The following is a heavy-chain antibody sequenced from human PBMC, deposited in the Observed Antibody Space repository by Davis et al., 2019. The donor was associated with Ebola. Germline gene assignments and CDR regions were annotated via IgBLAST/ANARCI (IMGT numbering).Heavy chain of an antibody. CDR1: GFTFSSLA. J-gene: IGHJ6*02. V-gene: IGHV3-21*01. CDR2: ISSSSSYI. Sequence: GESLKISCAASGFTFSSLAMSWVRQAPGRGLEWVSSISSSSSYIYYADSVKGRFAISRDNAKNSLYLEMNSLRVEDTAVYYCARDRVVDGYNFERFYYFGMDVWGQGTTVTVSS. CDR3: ARDRVVDGYNFERFYYFGMDV. D-gene: IGHD5-24*01.